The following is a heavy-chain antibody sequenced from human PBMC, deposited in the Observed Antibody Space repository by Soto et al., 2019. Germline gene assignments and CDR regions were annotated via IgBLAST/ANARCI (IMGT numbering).Heavy chain of an antibody. V-gene: IGHV2-26*01. CDR1: GFSLINAKMG. D-gene: IGHD3-9*01. Sequence: QVTLKESGPVLVKPTETLTLTCTVSGFSLINAKMGVTWIRQPPGLALEWLAHIFAHDGKAYSTSLKSRLIISKDTTKSQVFLTMTNMGPVDTATYYCATTSAPYFYGPGHTDSFKIWGQGMMVTVSP. CDR3: ATTSAPYFYGPGHTDSFKI. CDR2: IFAHDGK. J-gene: IGHJ3*02.